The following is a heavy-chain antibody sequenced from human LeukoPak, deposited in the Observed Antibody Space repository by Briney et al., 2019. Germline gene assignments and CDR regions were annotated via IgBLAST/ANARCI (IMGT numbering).Heavy chain of an antibody. D-gene: IGHD6-19*01. V-gene: IGHV4-34*01. CDR3: ARGPAAISSGWYYYYYGMDV. CDR2: INHGGST. Sequence: SETLSLTCAVYGGSFSGYYWSWIRQPPGKGLEWIGEINHGGSTNYNPSLKSRVTISVDTSKNQFSLKLSSVTAADTAVYYCARGPAAISSGWYYYYYGMDVWGQGTTVTVSS. J-gene: IGHJ6*02. CDR1: GGSFSGYY.